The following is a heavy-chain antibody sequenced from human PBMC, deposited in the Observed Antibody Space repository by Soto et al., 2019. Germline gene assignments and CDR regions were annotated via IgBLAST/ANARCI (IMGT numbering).Heavy chain of an antibody. CDR3: ASLAAFKVRPRPK. Sequence: QVQLVQSGAEVKKPGSSVKVSCKASGGTFSSYAISWVRQAPGQGLEWMGGIITICGTANYAQKFQGRVTITADEATRTAHMELSSLDSEATAVYDCASLAAFKVRPRPKWRQGTLVAVPS. V-gene: IGHV1-69*12. CDR2: IITICGTA. D-gene: IGHD2-2*01. CDR1: GGTFSSYA. J-gene: IGHJ1*01.